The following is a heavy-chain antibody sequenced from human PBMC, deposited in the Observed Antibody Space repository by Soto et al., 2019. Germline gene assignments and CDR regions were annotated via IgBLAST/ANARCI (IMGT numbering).Heavy chain of an antibody. CDR2: ISGSGGST. CDR1: GFTFSSYA. Sequence: GGSLRLSCAASGFTFSSYAMSWVRQAPGKGLEWVSAISGSGGSTYHADSVKGRFTISRDNSKNTLYLQMNSLRAEDTAVYYCAKDSWAYDSSGYYDYWGQGTLVTVSS. V-gene: IGHV3-23*01. CDR3: AKDSWAYDSSGYYDY. D-gene: IGHD3-22*01. J-gene: IGHJ4*02.